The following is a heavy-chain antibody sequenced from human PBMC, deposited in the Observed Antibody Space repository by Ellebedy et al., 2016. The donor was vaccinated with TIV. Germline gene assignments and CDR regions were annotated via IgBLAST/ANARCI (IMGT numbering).Heavy chain of an antibody. D-gene: IGHD7-27*01. CDR2: INHSGST. CDR1: GGSISSGGYS. Sequence: SETLSLXXAVSGGSISSGGYSWSWIRQPPGKGLEWIGEINHSGSTNYNPSLKSRVTISVDTSKNQFSLKLSSVTAADTAVYYCALRTGDFDYYGMDVWGQGTTVTVSS. J-gene: IGHJ6*02. V-gene: IGHV4-34*01. CDR3: ALRTGDFDYYGMDV.